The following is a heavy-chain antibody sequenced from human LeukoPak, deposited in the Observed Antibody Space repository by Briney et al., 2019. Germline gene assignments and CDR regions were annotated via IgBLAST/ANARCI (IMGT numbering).Heavy chain of an antibody. Sequence: GGSLRLSCAASGFTFSSYAMSWVRQAPGKGLEWVSAISGSGDYTYYADSVKGRFTISRDNSKNTLYLQMNSLRAEDTAVYYCANTIRGSSYWYFDLWGRGTLVTVSS. CDR1: GFTFSSYA. CDR2: ISGSGDYT. V-gene: IGHV3-23*01. CDR3: ANTIRGSSYWYFDL. D-gene: IGHD1-26*01. J-gene: IGHJ2*01.